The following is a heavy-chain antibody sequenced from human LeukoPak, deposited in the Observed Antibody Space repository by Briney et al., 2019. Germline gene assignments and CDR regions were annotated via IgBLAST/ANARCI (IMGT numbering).Heavy chain of an antibody. D-gene: IGHD5-24*01. CDR1: GFTFTSSA. Sequence: EASVKVSCKASGFTFTSSAMQWVRQARGQRIEWIGWIVVGSGNTNYAQKFQGRVTITRDMSTSTAYMQLSSLRSEDTAVYYCAAHHGGGYNISDYWGQGTLVTVSS. CDR3: AAHHGGGYNISDY. J-gene: IGHJ4*02. CDR2: IVVGSGNT. V-gene: IGHV1-58*02.